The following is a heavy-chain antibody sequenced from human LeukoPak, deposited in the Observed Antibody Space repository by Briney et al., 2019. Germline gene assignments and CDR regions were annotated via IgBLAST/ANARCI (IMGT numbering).Heavy chain of an antibody. J-gene: IGHJ5*02. CDR2: INPSGGST. D-gene: IGHD3-10*01. CDR3: ARANTMVRGVIITDWFDP. CDR1: GYTFTSYY. Sequence: GASVKVSCKASGYTFTSYYMHWVRQAPGQGLEWMGIINPSGGSTSYAQKFQGRVTMTRDMSTSTVYMELSSLRSEDTAVYYCARANTMVRGVIITDWFDPWGQGTLVTVSS. V-gene: IGHV1-46*01.